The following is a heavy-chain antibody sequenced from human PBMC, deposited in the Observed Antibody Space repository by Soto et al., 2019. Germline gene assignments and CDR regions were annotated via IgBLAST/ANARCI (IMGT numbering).Heavy chain of an antibody. V-gene: IGHV1-69*06. Sequence: SVMVCCKYSGGTFGSYAIIWVRQSPGQWLEWMGGIIPIFGTANYAQKLQGRVTITADKSTSTEYMELSSLRSEDTAVYYCATATYGDYVGYYYGMDVWGQGTTVPVYS. CDR2: IIPIFGTA. CDR1: GGTFGSYA. D-gene: IGHD4-17*01. CDR3: ATATYGDYVGYYYGMDV. J-gene: IGHJ6*01.